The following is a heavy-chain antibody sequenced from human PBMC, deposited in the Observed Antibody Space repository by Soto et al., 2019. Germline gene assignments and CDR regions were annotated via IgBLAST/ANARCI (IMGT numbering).Heavy chain of an antibody. CDR2: ISYDGSNK. J-gene: IGHJ6*02. V-gene: IGHV3-30*18. D-gene: IGHD7-27*01. Sequence: QVQLVESGGGVVQPGRSLRLSCAASGFTFSSYGMHWVRQAPGKGLEWVAVISYDGSNKYYADSVKGRFTISRDNSKNTLYLQMNSLRAEDTAVYYCAKDLLGPGRAYGMDVWGQGTTVPSP. CDR1: GFTFSSYG. CDR3: AKDLLGPGRAYGMDV.